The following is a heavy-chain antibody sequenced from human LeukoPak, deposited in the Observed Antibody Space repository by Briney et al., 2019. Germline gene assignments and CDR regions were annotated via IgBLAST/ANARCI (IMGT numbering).Heavy chain of an antibody. J-gene: IGHJ4*02. Sequence: GGSLRLSRAASGFTFDDYGMSWVRQAPGKGLEWVSGINWNGGSTGYADSVKGRFTISRDNAKNSLYLQMNSLRDEDTALYYCAREGDGYFGRRFDYWGQGTLVTVSS. CDR2: INWNGGST. V-gene: IGHV3-20*04. CDR3: AREGDGYFGRRFDY. CDR1: GFTFDDYG. D-gene: IGHD5-24*01.